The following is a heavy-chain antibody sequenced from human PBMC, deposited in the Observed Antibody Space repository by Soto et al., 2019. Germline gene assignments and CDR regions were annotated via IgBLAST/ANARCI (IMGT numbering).Heavy chain of an antibody. V-gene: IGHV3-23*01. CDR3: AISRSVTTAAFDY. CDR2: ISAIGSST. CDR1: GFTFSAYA. Sequence: EVQLLESGGDLVQPGGSLRLSCATSGFTFSAYAMSWVRQAPGKGLEWVSAISAIGSSTYYADSVKGRFTISRDKSENTLFMQMNSLRAEDTAIYYCAISRSVTTAAFDYWVQGTLVTVSS. J-gene: IGHJ4*02. D-gene: IGHD4-17*01.